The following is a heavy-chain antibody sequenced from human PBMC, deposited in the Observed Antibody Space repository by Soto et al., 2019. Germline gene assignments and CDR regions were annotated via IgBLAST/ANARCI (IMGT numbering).Heavy chain of an antibody. CDR2: IYYSGST. CDR1: GGSISSSSYY. Sequence: SETLSLTCTVSGGSISSSSYYWGWIRQPPGKGLEWIGSIYYSGSTYYNPSLKSRVTISVDTSKNQFSLKLSSVTAADTAVYYCASRADIWGSYRREPWGQGTLVTVSS. CDR3: ASRADIWGSYRREP. D-gene: IGHD3-16*02. J-gene: IGHJ5*02. V-gene: IGHV4-39*01.